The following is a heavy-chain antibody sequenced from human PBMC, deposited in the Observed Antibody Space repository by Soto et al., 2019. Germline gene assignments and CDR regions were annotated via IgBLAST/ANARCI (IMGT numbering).Heavy chain of an antibody. Sequence: SETLSLTCTVSGASISYGGFAWSWIRQSPGKGLEWIGYISHLENTYLHPSFKSRLTMSIDRTRNQFSLKLSSVTAADMAVYYCARGGGYDSFDYWGQGVLVTVSS. CDR3: ARGGGYDSFDY. V-gene: IGHV4-30-2*06. CDR2: ISHLENT. CDR1: GASISYGGFA. D-gene: IGHD5-12*01. J-gene: IGHJ4*02.